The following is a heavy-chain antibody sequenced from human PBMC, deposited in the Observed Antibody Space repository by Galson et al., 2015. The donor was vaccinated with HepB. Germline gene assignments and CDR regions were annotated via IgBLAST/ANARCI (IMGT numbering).Heavy chain of an antibody. D-gene: IGHD6-19*01. CDR2: IGPIIGTA. CDR3: ARDRGASPDQWLACFDY. V-gene: IGHV1-69*06. Sequence: SVKVSCKASGEIFSINSVRRAPGQGRQWMGGIGPIIGTANYAQKFRGRETITAATSTNTAYMELSGLSSDDTAVYSGARDRGASPDQWLACFDYWGQGPLVTVCS. J-gene: IGHJ4*02. CDR1: GEIFS.